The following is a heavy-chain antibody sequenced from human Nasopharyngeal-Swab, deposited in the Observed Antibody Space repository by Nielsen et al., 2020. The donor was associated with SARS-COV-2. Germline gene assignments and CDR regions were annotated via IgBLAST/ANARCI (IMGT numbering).Heavy chain of an antibody. D-gene: IGHD6-13*01. V-gene: IGHV3-23*01. CDR1: GFTFDNFA. CDR3: ARESSAADY. Sequence: GGSLRLSCAASGFTFDNFAMSWVRQAPGKGLEWVSSLSGSGANTYYADSVKGRFTISRDNSKNSIYLQMDRLRVEDTAVYYCARESSAADYWGQGTLVTVSS. J-gene: IGHJ1*01. CDR2: LSGSGANT.